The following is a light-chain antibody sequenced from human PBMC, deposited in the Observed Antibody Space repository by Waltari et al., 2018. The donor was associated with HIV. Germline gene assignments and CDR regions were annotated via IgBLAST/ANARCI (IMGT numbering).Light chain of an antibody. CDR3: QSYDSRQSGFWV. Sequence: QSVLTQPPSVSGAPGPRVPISCTGRSPHIGAGYDVHRYQQPPGTAPKLLIYGKTNRPSGVSDRFSGSKSGTSASLAITGLQAEDEADYYCQSYDSRQSGFWVFGGGTTLTVL. CDR1: SPHIGAGYD. V-gene: IGLV1-40*01. CDR2: GKT. J-gene: IGLJ3*02.